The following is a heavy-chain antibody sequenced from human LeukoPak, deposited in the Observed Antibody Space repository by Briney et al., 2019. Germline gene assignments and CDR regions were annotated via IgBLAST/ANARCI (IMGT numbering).Heavy chain of an antibody. Sequence: GGSLRLSCTASGFTFSSYGMHWVRQAPVKGLEWVTFIRHDGSATYADSVKGRFTSSRDNSKSTVYLEVNSLRPEDTAVYYCARLMVGQAGVGATHLDYWGQGTLLSVSS. CDR3: ARLMVGQAGVGATHLDY. J-gene: IGHJ4*02. CDR2: IRHDGSAT. D-gene: IGHD1-26*01. V-gene: IGHV3-30*02. CDR1: GFTFSSYG.